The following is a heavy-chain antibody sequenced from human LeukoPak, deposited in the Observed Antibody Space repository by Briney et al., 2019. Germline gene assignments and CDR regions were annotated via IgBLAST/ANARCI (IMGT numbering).Heavy chain of an antibody. CDR1: GYTFSSHG. D-gene: IGHD2-15*01. CDR2: ISGYNGNT. V-gene: IGHV1-18*01. CDR3: ARAYCSGGSCLLDY. Sequence: ASVKDSCKASGYTFSSHGISWVRQAPGQGLEWMGWISGYNGNTNYAQKLQGRVTMTTDTSTSTAYMELRSLRSDDTAVYYCARAYCSGGSCLLDYWGQGTQVTVSS. J-gene: IGHJ4*02.